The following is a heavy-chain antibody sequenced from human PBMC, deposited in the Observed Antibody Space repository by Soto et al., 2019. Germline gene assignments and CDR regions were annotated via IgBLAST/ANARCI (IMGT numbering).Heavy chain of an antibody. J-gene: IGHJ6*02. D-gene: IGHD6-13*01. V-gene: IGHV5-51*01. Sequence: PGESLKISCKGSGYSFSSYWIAWGRQMPGKGLEWMGIIYPGDSDTRYSPSFQGQVTISADKSITTAYLQWSSLKAADTAMYYCARLKSAAAGMDVWGQGTTVTVSS. CDR2: IYPGDSDT. CDR3: ARLKSAAAGMDV. CDR1: GYSFSSYW.